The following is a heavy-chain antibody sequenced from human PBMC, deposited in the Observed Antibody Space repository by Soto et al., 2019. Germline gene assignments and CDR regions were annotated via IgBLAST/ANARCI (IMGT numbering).Heavy chain of an antibody. J-gene: IGHJ4*02. CDR1: GGTFRSYA. CDR3: ARGGRYFAIFGVVITAGGYFDY. D-gene: IGHD3-3*01. CDR2: FIPIFGTA. Sequence: SVRVSCKASGGTFRSYAISWVRQAPGQGLEWMGGFIPIFGTANYAQKFQGGVTITADESTSTAYMELSSLRSEDTAVYYCARGGRYFAIFGVVITAGGYFDYWGQGTLVTVSS. V-gene: IGHV1-69*13.